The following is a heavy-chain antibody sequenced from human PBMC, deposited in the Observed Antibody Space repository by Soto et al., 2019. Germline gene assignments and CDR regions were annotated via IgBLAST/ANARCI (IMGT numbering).Heavy chain of an antibody. CDR2: ISSSSSTI. CDR1: GFTFSSYS. J-gene: IGHJ4*02. D-gene: IGHD3-22*01. V-gene: IGHV3-48*02. CDR3: ARETYYYDSSGYYPTDY. Sequence: GGSLRLSCAASGFTFSSYSMNWVRQAPGKGLEWVSYISSSSSTIYYADSVKGRFTISRDNAKNSLYLQMNSLRDEDTAVYYCARETYYYDSSGYYPTDYWGQGTLVTVSS.